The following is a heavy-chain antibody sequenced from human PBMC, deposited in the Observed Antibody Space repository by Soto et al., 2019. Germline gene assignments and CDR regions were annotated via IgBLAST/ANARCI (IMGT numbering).Heavy chain of an antibody. D-gene: IGHD1-1*01. CDR3: ASGTTGTTPYYYMDV. J-gene: IGHJ6*03. Sequence: QVQLVQSGAEVQKPGSSVKVSCKASGGTFSSYTISWVRQAPGQGLEWMGRIIPILGIANYAQKFQGRVTITADKSTSTAYMELSSLRSEDTAVYYCASGTTGTTPYYYMDVWGKGTTVTVSS. CDR2: IIPILGIA. CDR1: GGTFSSYT. V-gene: IGHV1-69*02.